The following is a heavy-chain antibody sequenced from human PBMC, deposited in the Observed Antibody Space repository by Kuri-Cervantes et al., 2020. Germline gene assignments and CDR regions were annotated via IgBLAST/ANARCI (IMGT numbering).Heavy chain of an antibody. J-gene: IGHJ6*02. CDR3: ATLLRYFDYASYYYYYGMDV. D-gene: IGHD3-9*01. CDR1: GGSMSSYY. CDR2: IYYSGST. Sequence: SETLSLTCTVSGGSMSSYYWSWIRQPPGKGLEWIGYIYYSGSTNYNPSLKSRVTISVDTSKNQFSLRLSSVTAADTAVYYCATLLRYFDYASYYYYYGMDVWGQGTTVTVSS. V-gene: IGHV4-59*12.